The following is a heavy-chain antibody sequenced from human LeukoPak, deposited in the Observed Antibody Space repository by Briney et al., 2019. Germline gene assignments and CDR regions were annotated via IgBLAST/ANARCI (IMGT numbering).Heavy chain of an antibody. CDR3: ARAPIVVVPAAKPSYYYYGMDV. Sequence: SETLSLTCTVSGGSISSYYWSWIRQPPGKGLEWIGYIYYSGSTNYNPSLKSRVTLSVDTSKNQFSLKLSSVTAADTAVYYCARAPIVVVPAAKPSYYYYGMDVWGKGTTVTVSS. D-gene: IGHD2-2*01. J-gene: IGHJ6*04. CDR1: GGSISSYY. V-gene: IGHV4-59*01. CDR2: IYYSGST.